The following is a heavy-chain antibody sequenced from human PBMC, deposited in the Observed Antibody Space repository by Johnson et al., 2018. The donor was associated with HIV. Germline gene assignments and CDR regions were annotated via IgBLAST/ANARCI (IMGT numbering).Heavy chain of an antibody. D-gene: IGHD3-22*01. J-gene: IGHJ3*01. Sequence: VQLVESGGGLVQPGGSLRLSCVASGFSFIDYAMIWVRQAPGKGLEWVSFISGGEDDTYYADSLKGRFTISRDNAKNAVYLQMNSLRVEDTALYYCARGTYYYDTSGYLTRPRAFDVWGQGTTVTVSS. CDR1: GFSFIDYA. CDR2: ISGGEDDT. CDR3: ARGTYYYDTSGYLTRPRAFDV. V-gene: IGHV3-23*04.